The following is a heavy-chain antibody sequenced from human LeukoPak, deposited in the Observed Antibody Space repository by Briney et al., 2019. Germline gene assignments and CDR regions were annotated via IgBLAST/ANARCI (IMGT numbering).Heavy chain of an antibody. CDR2: IYSGGNT. J-gene: IGHJ5*02. CDR3: ARDPGAAAGNLWS. V-gene: IGHV3-66*01. CDR1: GLTVSNNF. D-gene: IGHD6-13*01. Sequence: GGSLRLSCVVSGLTVSNNFMTWVRQAPGKGLEWVSLIYSGGNTYYADSVKGRFTISRDGSKNTLYLQMNSLRAEDTAVYYCARDPGAAAGNLWSWGQGTLVTVSS.